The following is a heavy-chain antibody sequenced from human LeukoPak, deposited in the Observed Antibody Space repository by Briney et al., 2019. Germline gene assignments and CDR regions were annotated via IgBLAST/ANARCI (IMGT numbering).Heavy chain of an antibody. CDR1: GGSFSGYY. CDR2: INHSGST. CDR3: ARVRGLIAVAVDY. D-gene: IGHD6-19*01. Sequence: SETLSLTCAVYGGSFSGYYWSWIRQPPGKGLEWIGEINHSGSTNYNPSLKSRVTISVDTSKNQFSLKLSSVTAADTAVYYCARVRGLIAVAVDYWGQGTLVTVSS. V-gene: IGHV4-34*01. J-gene: IGHJ4*02.